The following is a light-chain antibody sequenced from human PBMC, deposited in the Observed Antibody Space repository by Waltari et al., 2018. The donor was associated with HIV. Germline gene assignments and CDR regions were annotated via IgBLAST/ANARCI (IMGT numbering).Light chain of an antibody. V-gene: IGLV2-23*02. CDR3: CAYAGPTGLSEV. CDR1: SRDIGAYNS. Sequence: QSALTQPASVSGSPGQSIPISCTGTSRDIGAYNSVSWYQQHPGKAPKLIIYDVGTRPSGVSDRFSGSKSGNTASLTISGLQSEDEADYHCCAYAGPTGLSEVFGGGTKLTVL. J-gene: IGLJ2*01. CDR2: DVG.